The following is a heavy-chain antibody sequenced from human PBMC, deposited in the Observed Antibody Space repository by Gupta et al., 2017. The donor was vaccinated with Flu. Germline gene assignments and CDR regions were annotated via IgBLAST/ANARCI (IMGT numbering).Heavy chain of an antibody. CDR2: INHSGST. Sequence: QVQLQQWGAGLLKPSETLSLTCAVYGGSFSGYYWSWIRQPPGKGLEWIGEINHSGSTNYNPSLKSRVTISVDTSKNQFSLKLSSVTAADTAVYYCARSLIGYCSSTSCQEEDYWGQGTLVTVSS. V-gene: IGHV4-34*01. J-gene: IGHJ4*02. CDR3: ARSLIGYCSSTSCQEEDY. CDR1: GGSFSGYY. D-gene: IGHD2-2*01.